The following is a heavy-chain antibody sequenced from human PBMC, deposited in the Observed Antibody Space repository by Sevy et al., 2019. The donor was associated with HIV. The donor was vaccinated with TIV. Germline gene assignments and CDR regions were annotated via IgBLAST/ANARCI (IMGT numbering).Heavy chain of an antibody. V-gene: IGHV3-23*01. CDR1: GFTFSKYA. Sequence: GGSLRLSCAASGFTFSKYAMTWFRQAPGKGLEWVSAISVSGGFTYDADSVMGRFTTSRDNSKNTLYLQINSLRAEDTAVHYCAKPIGTVSKEDYYYGMDVWGQGTKVTVSS. CDR3: AKPIGTVSKEDYYYGMDV. CDR2: ISVSGGFT. J-gene: IGHJ6*02. D-gene: IGHD1-1*01.